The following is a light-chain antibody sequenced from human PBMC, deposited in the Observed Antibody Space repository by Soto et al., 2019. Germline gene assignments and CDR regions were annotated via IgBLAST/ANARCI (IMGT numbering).Light chain of an antibody. CDR2: AAS. CDR1: QSIGNY. CDR3: HQSHSSPYT. V-gene: IGKV1-39*01. Sequence: DIQMTQSPSSLSASVGDRVTITCRASQSIGNYLNWYQHKPGKAPKLLIYAASSLQSGVPSRFSGSGSGTDFTLTIDSRQPEDFATYFCHQSHSSPYTFGQGTKLEIK. J-gene: IGKJ2*01.